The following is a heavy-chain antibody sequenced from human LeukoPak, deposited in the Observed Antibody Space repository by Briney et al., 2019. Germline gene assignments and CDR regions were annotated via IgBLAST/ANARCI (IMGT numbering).Heavy chain of an antibody. V-gene: IGHV1-69*04. CDR2: IIPILGIA. Sequence: ASVTVSCKASGGTFSSYAISWVRQAPGQGLEWMGRIIPILGIANYAQKFQGRVTITADKSTSTAYMELSSLRSEDTAVYYCARDRDDYGGNSGDYWGQGTLVTVSS. J-gene: IGHJ4*02. CDR1: GGTFSSYA. CDR3: ARDRDDYGGNSGDY. D-gene: IGHD4-23*01.